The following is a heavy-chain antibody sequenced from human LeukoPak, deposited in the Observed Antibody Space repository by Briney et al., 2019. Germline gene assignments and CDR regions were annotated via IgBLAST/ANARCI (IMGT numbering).Heavy chain of an antibody. D-gene: IGHD2-21*02. Sequence: HGASVKVSCKASGYTFTSYDINWVRQAPGQGLEWMGWMNPNSGNTGYAQKFQGRVTITRNTSISTAYMELSSLRSDDTAVYYCARKRSGIVVVAAPFDYWGQGTLVTVSS. J-gene: IGHJ4*02. CDR1: GYTFTSYD. CDR3: ARKRSGIVVVAAPFDY. V-gene: IGHV1-8*03. CDR2: MNPNSGNT.